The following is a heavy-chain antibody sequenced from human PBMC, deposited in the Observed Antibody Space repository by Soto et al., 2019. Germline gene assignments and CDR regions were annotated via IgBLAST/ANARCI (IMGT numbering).Heavy chain of an antibody. D-gene: IGHD6-19*01. CDR1: RYTFISYD. V-gene: IGHV1-8*01. J-gene: IGHJ4*02. Sequence: ASVKVSCKASRYTFISYDINWVRQAPGQGLEWMGWMNPSSANTGYAQKFQGRISMTRNTSMNTAYMELNSLTSDDTAVYYCASAAVTGTAGLDFWGQGTQVTVSS. CDR3: ASAAVTGTAGLDF. CDR2: MNPSSANT.